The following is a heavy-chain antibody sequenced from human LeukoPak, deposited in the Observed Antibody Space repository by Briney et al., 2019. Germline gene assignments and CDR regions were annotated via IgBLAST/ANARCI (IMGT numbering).Heavy chain of an antibody. D-gene: IGHD5-12*01. Sequence: SETLSLTCTVSGGSISSSSYYWGWIRQPPGKGLEWIGSIYYSGSTYYNPSLKSRVTISVDTSKNQFSLKLSSVTAADTAVYYCARIEATKNYYYYYMDVWGKGTTVTVSS. J-gene: IGHJ6*03. V-gene: IGHV4-39*07. CDR1: GGSISSSSYY. CDR2: IYYSGST. CDR3: ARIEATKNYYYYYMDV.